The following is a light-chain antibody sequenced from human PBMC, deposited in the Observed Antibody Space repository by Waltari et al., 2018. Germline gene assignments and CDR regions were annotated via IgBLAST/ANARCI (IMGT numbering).Light chain of an antibody. V-gene: IGKV1-39*01. CDR3: QQSYSIPLT. CDR1: ETIRIY. CDR2: TAS. J-gene: IGKJ4*01. Sequence: DIQMTQSPSSMSASVGDRVTITCRASETIRIYLNWYQQKPGTAPKLMINTASRLQSGVPSRFSGSGSATDFTLTISTLQHEDFATYYCQQSYSIPLTFGGGTKVEIK.